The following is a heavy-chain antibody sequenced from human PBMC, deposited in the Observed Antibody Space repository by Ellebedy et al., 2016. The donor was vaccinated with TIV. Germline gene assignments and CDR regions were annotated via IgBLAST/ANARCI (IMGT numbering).Heavy chain of an antibody. V-gene: IGHV3-23*01. CDR3: ARKVPAPTTVPPNWYFDL. CDR1: GFTFSSYG. D-gene: IGHD4-17*01. Sequence: GESLKISCAASGFTFSSYGMSWVRQAPGKGLEWVSVISGSGGSTDYADSVKGRFTISRDNAKNSLYLQMNSLRAEDTAVYYCARKVPAPTTVPPNWYFDLWGRGTLVTVSS. J-gene: IGHJ2*01. CDR2: ISGSGGST.